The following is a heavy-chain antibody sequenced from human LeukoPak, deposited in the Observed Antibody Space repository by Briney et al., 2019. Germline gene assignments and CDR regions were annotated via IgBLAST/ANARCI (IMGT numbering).Heavy chain of an antibody. CDR1: GDSV. CDR2: TYYRSKWYN. Sequence: SQTLSLTCAISGDSVRQSPLRGLEWLGRTYYRSKWYNDYAVSVKGRITISADTSKNQFSLQLNSVTPEDTAVYYCARSISGLGDWGQGTLVTVSS. D-gene: IGHD3-16*01. V-gene: IGHV6-1*01. CDR3: ARSISGLGD. J-gene: IGHJ4*02.